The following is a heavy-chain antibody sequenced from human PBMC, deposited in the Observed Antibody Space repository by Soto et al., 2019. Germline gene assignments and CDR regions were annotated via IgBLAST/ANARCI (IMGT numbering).Heavy chain of an antibody. CDR3: ARDPGRVTGTHFDY. CDR1: GFTFSSYA. Sequence: PGGSLRLSCAASGFTFSSYAMHWVRQAPGKGLEWVAVISYDGSNKYYADSVKGRFTISRDNAKNSLYLQMNSLRAEDTAVYYCARDPGRVTGTHFDYWGQGT. CDR2: ISYDGSNK. V-gene: IGHV3-30-3*01. J-gene: IGHJ4*02. D-gene: IGHD1-7*01.